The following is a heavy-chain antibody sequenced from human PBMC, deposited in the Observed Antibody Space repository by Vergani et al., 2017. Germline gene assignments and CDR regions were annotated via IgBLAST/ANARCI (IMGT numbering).Heavy chain of an antibody. CDR2: IHPADSDT. D-gene: IGHD6-25*01. CDR1: VYSFTNYW. CDR3: ARLYGRDRSGSKYFDY. V-gene: IGHV5-51*01. J-gene: IGHJ4*02. Sequence: EVQLVQSVAEVKKPGESLKISCQISVYSFTNYWIGWVRQMPGKGLEWIGIIHPADSDTGYSPSFQVQVTIPVDKSISTAYLQRSSLSASDSAMYYCARLYGRDRSGSKYFDYWGQGTLGTVPS.